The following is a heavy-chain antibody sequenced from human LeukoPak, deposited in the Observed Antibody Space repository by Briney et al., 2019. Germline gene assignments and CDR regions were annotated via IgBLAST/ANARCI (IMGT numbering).Heavy chain of an antibody. J-gene: IGHJ4*02. Sequence: GGSLRLSCAASGFTFSSYAMSWVRQAPGKGLEWVSAISGSGGSTYYADSVKGRFTISRDNSKNTLYLQMNSLRAEDTAVYYCAKSGYYDSSGYYGAFFDYWGQGTLVTVSS. V-gene: IGHV3-23*01. D-gene: IGHD3-22*01. CDR3: AKSGYYDSSGYYGAFFDY. CDR1: GFTFSSYA. CDR2: ISGSGGST.